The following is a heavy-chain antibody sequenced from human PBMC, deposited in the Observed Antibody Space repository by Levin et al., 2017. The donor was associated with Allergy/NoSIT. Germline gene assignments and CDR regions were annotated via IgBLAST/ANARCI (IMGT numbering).Heavy chain of an antibody. D-gene: IGHD2-15*01. CDR1: GGSTSNYY. Sequence: PSETLSLTCTVSGGSTSNYYGSWIRQPAGGGLEWIGRVHTSGSADYNPSLKSRVTMSIDTSRNRFSLRLTSVTAADTAVYYCARGNIRGRIYTVWFDPWGQGTLVTVPS. J-gene: IGHJ5*02. CDR3: ARGNIRGRIYTVWFDP. CDR2: VHTSGSA. V-gene: IGHV4-4*07.